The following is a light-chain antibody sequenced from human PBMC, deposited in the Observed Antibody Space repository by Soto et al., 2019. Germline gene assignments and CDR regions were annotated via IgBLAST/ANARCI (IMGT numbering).Light chain of an antibody. CDR3: KQYGSSPCT. J-gene: IGKJ2*02. Sequence: EIVLTQSPGTLSLSPGERVTLSCRASQRVSSSYLAWYRQKPGQAPRLLIYGASTRATGIPDRVSGSGSGTDFTLTISRLEPEDFAAYYCKQYGSSPCTFGQGTKLEIK. CDR2: GAS. V-gene: IGKV3-20*01. CDR1: QRVSSSY.